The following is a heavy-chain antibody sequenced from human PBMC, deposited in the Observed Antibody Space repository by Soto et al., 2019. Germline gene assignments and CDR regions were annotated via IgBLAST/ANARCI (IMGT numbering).Heavy chain of an antibody. CDR1: GYTFITHG. J-gene: IGHJ6*03. D-gene: IGHD2-8*02. CDR2: ISAYNGDT. V-gene: IGHV1-18*01. CDR3: ARDGTGGVLGLNKYYYVDV. Sequence: QVRLVQSGAEVKKPGASVKVSCKASGYTFITHGISWVRQAPGQGLEWMGRISAYNGDTKYAQKFQGRVTLTTDKSTTTAYMEMRSLRSDDTAVYYCARDGTGGVLGLNKYYYVDVWGEWTTVTVSS.